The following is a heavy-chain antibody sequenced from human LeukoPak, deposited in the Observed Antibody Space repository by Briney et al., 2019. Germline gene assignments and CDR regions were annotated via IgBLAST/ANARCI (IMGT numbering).Heavy chain of an antibody. V-gene: IGHV3-23*01. Sequence: GGSLRLSCAASGFTFSSYAMSWVRQAPGKGLEWVSAISGSGSGTYYADSVTGRFTISRNNSKNTLYLQMNSLRPEDTALYYCARAYYEFDFWGQGTLVTVSS. D-gene: IGHD3-22*01. J-gene: IGHJ4*02. CDR3: ARAYYEFDF. CDR2: ISGSGSGT. CDR1: GFTFSSYA.